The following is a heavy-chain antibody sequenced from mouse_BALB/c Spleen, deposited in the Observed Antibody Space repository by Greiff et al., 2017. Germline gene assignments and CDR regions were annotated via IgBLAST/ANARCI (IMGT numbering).Heavy chain of an antibody. CDR1: GFTFSDYY. Sequence: EVQRVESGGGLVKPGGSLKLSCAASGFTFSDYYMYWVRQTPEKRLEWVATISDGGSYTYYPDSVKGRFTISRDNAKNNLYLQMSSLKSEDTAMYYCARGYGNYGFYYYAMDYWGQGTSVTVSS. CDR2: ISDGGSYT. V-gene: IGHV5-4*02. D-gene: IGHD2-10*02. J-gene: IGHJ4*01. CDR3: ARGYGNYGFYYYAMDY.